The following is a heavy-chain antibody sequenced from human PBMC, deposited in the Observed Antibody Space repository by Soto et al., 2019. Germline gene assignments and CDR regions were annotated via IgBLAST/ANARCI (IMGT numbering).Heavy chain of an antibody. CDR2: IGGSGTAT. CDR3: ARDPVGITDFDY. V-gene: IGHV3-23*01. CDR1: GFTFSSCA. D-gene: IGHD1-26*01. Sequence: PGGSLRLSCAASGFTFSSCAMSWVRLAPGKGLEWVSIIGGSGTATYYADSVKGRFTISRDNAKNSLYLQMNSLRDEDTAVYYCARDPVGITDFDYWGPGTLVTVSS. J-gene: IGHJ4*02.